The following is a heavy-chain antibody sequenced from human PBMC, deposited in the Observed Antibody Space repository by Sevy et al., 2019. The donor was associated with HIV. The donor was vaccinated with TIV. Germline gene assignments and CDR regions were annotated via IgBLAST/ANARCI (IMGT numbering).Heavy chain of an antibody. J-gene: IGHJ4*02. Sequence: SETLSLTCTVSGGSISSSSYYWGWIRQPPGKGLEWIGSIYYSGSTYYNPSLKSLVTISVDTSKNQFSLKLSSVTAAETAVYYCARRGRQLDYYDSSGYYLDYWGQGTLVTVSS. CDR2: IYYSGST. CDR3: ARRGRQLDYYDSSGYYLDY. CDR1: GGSISSSSYY. V-gene: IGHV4-39*01. D-gene: IGHD3-22*01.